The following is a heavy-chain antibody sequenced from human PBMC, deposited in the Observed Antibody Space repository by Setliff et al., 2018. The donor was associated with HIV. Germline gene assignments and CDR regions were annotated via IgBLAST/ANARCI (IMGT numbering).Heavy chain of an antibody. CDR2: MNPNSGNT. CDR3: ARGIKLVGGVIVGSMDV. D-gene: IGHD3-16*02. CDR1: GYTFTTYD. J-gene: IGHJ6*03. V-gene: IGHV1-8*02. Sequence: GASVKVSCKASGYTFTTYDINWVRQATGQGLEWMGWMNPNSGNTGYTQEFQGRVTMTRNTSISTAYMELSSLRSEDTVVYYCARGIKLVGGVIVGSMDVWGKGTTVTVSS.